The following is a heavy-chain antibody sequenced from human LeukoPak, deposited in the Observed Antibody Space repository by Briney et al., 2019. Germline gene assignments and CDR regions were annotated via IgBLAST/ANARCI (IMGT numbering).Heavy chain of an antibody. V-gene: IGHV4-59*08. D-gene: IGHD6-13*01. J-gene: IGHJ1*01. CDR1: GGSFSGHY. CDR2: ISYSGNT. Sequence: SETLSLTCAVYGGSFSGHYWSWIRQPPGKGLEWIGYISYSGNTNYNPSLKSRVTISVDTSKNQFSLKLSSVTAADTAVYYCARQGGYIAPLALWGQGTLVTVSA. CDR3: ARQGGYIAPLAL.